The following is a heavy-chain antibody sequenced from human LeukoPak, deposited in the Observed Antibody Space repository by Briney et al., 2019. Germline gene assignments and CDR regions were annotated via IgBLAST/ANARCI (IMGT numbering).Heavy chain of an antibody. D-gene: IGHD1-26*01. Sequence: SVKVSCKASGGTFSSYAISWVRQAPGQGLEWMGGIIPIFGTANYAQKFQGRVTITADESTSTAYMELSSLRSEDTAVYYCARDQDSGSYYHYWGQGTLVTVSS. V-gene: IGHV1-69*13. CDR1: GGTFSSYA. J-gene: IGHJ4*02. CDR2: IIPIFGTA. CDR3: ARDQDSGSYYHY.